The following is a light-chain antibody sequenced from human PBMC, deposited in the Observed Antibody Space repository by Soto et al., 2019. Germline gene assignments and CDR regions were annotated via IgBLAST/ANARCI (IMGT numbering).Light chain of an antibody. CDR1: SSNIGSNY. CDR3: AAWDDSLSGVV. Sequence: QSVLTQPPSASGNPGQRITISCSGSSSNIGSNYVFWYQHLPGTAPKLLIYRNNQRPSGVPDRFSGSKSGTSASLAISGLQSEDETDYYCAAWDDSLSGVVFGGGTKLTVL. CDR2: RNN. J-gene: IGLJ2*01. V-gene: IGLV1-47*01.